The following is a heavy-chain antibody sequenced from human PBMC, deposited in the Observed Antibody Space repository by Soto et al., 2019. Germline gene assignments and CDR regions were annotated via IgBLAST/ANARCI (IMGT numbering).Heavy chain of an antibody. J-gene: IGHJ6*02. CDR2: IGTSGKTI. D-gene: IGHD2-15*01. V-gene: IGHV3-48*03. Sequence: GGSLRLACAVSGFTFSSYEMNWVRQAPGQGLEWVSYIGTSGKTIYYADSVRGRFTISRDNAKNHLYLQMNSLRAEDTVVYFCARDPAFQSGKFDYGLDGSGRGNTVTMSS. CDR3: ARDPAFQSGKFDYGLDG. CDR1: GFTFSSYE.